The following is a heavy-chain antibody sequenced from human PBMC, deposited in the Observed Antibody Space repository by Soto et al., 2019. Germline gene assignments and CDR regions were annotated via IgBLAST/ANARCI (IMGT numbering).Heavy chain of an antibody. Sequence: PGESLKISGKGSVYSFTSYWRGWVRQMPEKDLEWMGIIYPGDSDTRYSPSFQGQVTISADKSISTTYLQWSSLKASDTAMFYFARGGVGGLYTDPDTAFWGKGTTVPVSS. D-gene: IGHD3-16*01. J-gene: IGHJ6*04. V-gene: IGHV5-51*01. CDR1: VYSFTSYW. CDR2: IYPGDSDT. CDR3: ARGGVGGLYTDPDTAF.